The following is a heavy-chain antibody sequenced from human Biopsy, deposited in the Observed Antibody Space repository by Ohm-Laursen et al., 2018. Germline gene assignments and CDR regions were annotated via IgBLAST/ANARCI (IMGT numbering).Heavy chain of an antibody. CDR1: ASTITRHD. Sequence: GPSVKVFCQASASTITRHDINWVRQATGHGLEWMGWMSPNTGNTVYAQRFQDRVTMTSDTSTGTAYMVLTRLTSDDTAVYFCARWETTLGRSLDSWGQGTLVIVSS. CDR2: MSPNTGNT. D-gene: IGHD1-26*01. V-gene: IGHV1-8*01. J-gene: IGHJ4*02. CDR3: ARWETTLGRSLDS.